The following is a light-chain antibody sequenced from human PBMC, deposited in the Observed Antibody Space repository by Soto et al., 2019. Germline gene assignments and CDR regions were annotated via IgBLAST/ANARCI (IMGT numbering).Light chain of an antibody. CDR2: WAS. V-gene: IGKV4-1*01. CDR3: QQYYDIPRT. CDR1: QSVLYSSNNKNY. Sequence: VMTQSPDSLAVSLGERATINCKSSQSVLYSSNNKNYLAWYQQKPGQPPNLLISWASTRESGVPDRFSGSGSETDFTLTISSLQAEDVAIYYCQQYYDIPRTVGGGTKVDSK. J-gene: IGKJ4*01.